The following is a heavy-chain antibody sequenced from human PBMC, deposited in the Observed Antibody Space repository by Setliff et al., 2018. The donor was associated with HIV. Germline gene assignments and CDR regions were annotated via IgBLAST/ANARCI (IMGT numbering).Heavy chain of an antibody. CDR1: DGSISTYY. D-gene: IGHD3-22*01. J-gene: IGHJ4*02. CDR3: ARGDYDSGGYYFDK. V-gene: IGHV4-59*01. CDR2: IYYSGIT. Sequence: PSETLSLTCAVSDGSISTYYWSWIRQPPGRGLEWIGYIYYSGITNYSPSLKSRVTLLVDTSKNQFSLRLSSVTAADTAVYFCARGDYDSGGYYFDKWGQGALFTVSS.